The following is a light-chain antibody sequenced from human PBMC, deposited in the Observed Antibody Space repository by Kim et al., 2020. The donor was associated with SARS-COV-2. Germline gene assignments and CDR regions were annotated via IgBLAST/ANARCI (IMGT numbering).Light chain of an antibody. J-gene: IGLJ3*02. Sequence: GQRVTITCSGSTSNIGSYTVNWYQHLPGTAPKLLIYTNNQRPSGVPDRFSGSKSGTSASLAISGLQSEDEADYFCATWDGSLNGWVFGGGTQLTVL. CDR2: TNN. CDR1: TSNIGSYT. V-gene: IGLV1-44*01. CDR3: ATWDGSLNGWV.